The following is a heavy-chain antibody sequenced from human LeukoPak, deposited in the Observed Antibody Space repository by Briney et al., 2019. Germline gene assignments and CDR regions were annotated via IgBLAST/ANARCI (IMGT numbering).Heavy chain of an antibody. V-gene: IGHV3-23*01. CDR1: GFTFSSYA. CDR2: ISGSGDST. J-gene: IGHJ4*02. D-gene: IGHD3-22*01. Sequence: GGSLRLSCAASGFTFSSYAMSWVRQAPGKGLDWVSAISGSGDSTYYADSVKGRFTISRDNSKNTLYLQMNSLRAEDTAVYYCAKDQYYYDSSVSLDYWGQGTLVTVSS. CDR3: AKDQYYYDSSVSLDY.